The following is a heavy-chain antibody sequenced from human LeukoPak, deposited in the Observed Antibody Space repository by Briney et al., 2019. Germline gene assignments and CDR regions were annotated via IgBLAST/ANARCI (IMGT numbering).Heavy chain of an antibody. CDR3: AKGKDFNGYYVDS. CDR1: GFTFSSFG. J-gene: IGHJ4*02. V-gene: IGHV3-23*01. CDR2: SGGSGGAT. Sequence: PGGSLRLSCAASGFTFSSFGMSWVRQSPETGLEWVSVSGGSGGATNYAESVRGRFTISRDNSKNTLYLEMSRLRADDTAVYYCAKGKDFNGYYVDSWGQGTLVTVSS. D-gene: IGHD3-3*01.